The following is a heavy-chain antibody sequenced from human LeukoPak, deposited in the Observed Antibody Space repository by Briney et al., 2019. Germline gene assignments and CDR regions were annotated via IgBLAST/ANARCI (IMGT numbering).Heavy chain of an antibody. Sequence: GGSLRLSCAASGFTFSSYAMHWVRQAPGKGLEYVSAISSNGGSTYYANSVKGRFTISRDNSKNTLYLQMGSLRAEDMAVYYCARGRGIAAAAGRYGMDVWGQGTTVTVSS. D-gene: IGHD6-13*01. J-gene: IGHJ6*02. V-gene: IGHV3-64*01. CDR3: ARGRGIAAAAGRYGMDV. CDR2: ISSNGGST. CDR1: GFTFSSYA.